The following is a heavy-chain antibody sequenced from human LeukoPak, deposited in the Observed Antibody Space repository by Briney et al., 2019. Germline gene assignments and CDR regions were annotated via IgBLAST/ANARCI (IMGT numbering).Heavy chain of an antibody. V-gene: IGHV4-34*01. CDR3: ARGRGI. CDR1: GESFSGYY. J-gene: IGHJ4*02. Sequence: SETLSLTCAVYGESFSGYYWSWIRQPPGKGLEWIGEINHSGGTNYNPSLKSRVTISVDTSKNQFSLKLSSVTAADTAVYYCARGRGIWGQGTLVTVSS. CDR2: INHSGGT.